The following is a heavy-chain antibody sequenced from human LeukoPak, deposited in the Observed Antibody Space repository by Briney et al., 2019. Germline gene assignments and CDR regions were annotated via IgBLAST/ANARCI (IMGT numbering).Heavy chain of an antibody. Sequence: PGGSLRLSCAASGFTFSSYSMNWVRQAPGKGLEWVSYISYSSSTIYYADPVKGRFTISRDNAKNSLYLQMNSLRDEDTAVYYCARDERAGSGWYFVYWGQGTLVTVSS. CDR1: GFTFSSYS. J-gene: IGHJ4*02. D-gene: IGHD6-19*01. CDR2: ISYSSSTI. CDR3: ARDERAGSGWYFVY. V-gene: IGHV3-48*02.